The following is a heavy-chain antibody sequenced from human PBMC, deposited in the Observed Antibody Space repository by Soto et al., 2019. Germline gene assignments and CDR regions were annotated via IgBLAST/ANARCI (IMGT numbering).Heavy chain of an antibody. CDR2: ISGSGGST. CDR1: GFTFSSYA. J-gene: IGHJ4*02. D-gene: IGHD5-18*01. CDR3: AKRRGYSYGYSYY. V-gene: IGHV3-23*01. Sequence: VGSLRLSCAASGFTFSSYAMSWVRQAPGKGLEWVSAISGSGGSTYYADSVKGRFTISRDNSKNTLYLQMNSLRAEDTAVYYCAKRRGYSYGYSYYWGQGTLVTVSS.